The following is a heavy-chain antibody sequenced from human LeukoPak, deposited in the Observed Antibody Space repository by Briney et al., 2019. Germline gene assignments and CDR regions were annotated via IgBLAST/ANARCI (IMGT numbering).Heavy chain of an antibody. J-gene: IGHJ5*02. Sequence: GGSLRLSCAASGFTFSTYDMHWVRQATGKGLEWVSAIGTAGDTYYSGSVKGRFTISRENAKSSLYLQMNSLRAGDTAVYYCARGGRDPGGFDPWGQGTLVTVSS. V-gene: IGHV3-13*01. CDR2: IGTAGDT. CDR3: ARGGRDPGGFDP. CDR1: GFTFSTYD. D-gene: IGHD4-23*01.